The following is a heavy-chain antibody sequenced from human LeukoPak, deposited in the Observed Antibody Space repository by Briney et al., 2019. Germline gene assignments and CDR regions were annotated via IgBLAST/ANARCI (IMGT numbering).Heavy chain of an antibody. Sequence: GGSLRLSCAASGFTFSGYAMSWVRQAPGKGLEWVSAISGSGGSTYYADSVKGRFTISRDNSKNTLYLQMNSLRAEDTAVYYCAKDWSYYGSGSYYFPGNWFDPWGQGTLVTVSS. V-gene: IGHV3-23*01. CDR1: GFTFSGYA. D-gene: IGHD3-10*01. J-gene: IGHJ5*02. CDR2: ISGSGGST. CDR3: AKDWSYYGSGSYYFPGNWFDP.